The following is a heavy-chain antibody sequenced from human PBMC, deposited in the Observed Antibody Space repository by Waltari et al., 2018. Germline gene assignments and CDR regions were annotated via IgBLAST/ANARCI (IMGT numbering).Heavy chain of an antibody. Sequence: QVQLVESGGGVVQPGRSLRLSCAASGFTFSSYGMHWVRQAPGKGLEWVAVISFDGSNKYYADSVKGRFTISRDNSKNTLYLQMNSLRAEDTAVYYCARPWGYSYGSTFDYWGQGTLVTVSS. CDR3: ARPWGYSYGSTFDY. CDR2: ISFDGSNK. CDR1: GFTFSSYG. V-gene: IGHV3-30*03. J-gene: IGHJ4*02. D-gene: IGHD5-18*01.